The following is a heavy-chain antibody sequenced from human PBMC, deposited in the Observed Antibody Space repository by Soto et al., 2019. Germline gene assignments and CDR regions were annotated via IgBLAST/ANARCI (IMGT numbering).Heavy chain of an antibody. V-gene: IGHV4-4*07. Sequence: SETLSLTCTVSGASISGFYLSWIRKSAGKGLEWIGRIYATGTTYYNPSLKSRVMMSVDTSKKQFSMKLRSVTAADTAVYYCVRDGTKTLRDWFDPWGQGISVTVSS. CDR3: VRDGTKTLRDWFDP. J-gene: IGHJ5*02. CDR2: IYATGTT. CDR1: GASISGFY. D-gene: IGHD1-1*01.